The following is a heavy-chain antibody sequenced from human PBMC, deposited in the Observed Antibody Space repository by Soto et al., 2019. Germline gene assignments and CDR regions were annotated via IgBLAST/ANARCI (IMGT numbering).Heavy chain of an antibody. Sequence: ASVKVFCKASGYTFTSYGISWVRQAPGQGLEWMGWISAYNGNTNYAQKLQGRVTMTTDTSTSTAYMELRSLRSDDTAVYYCARDLGPTNWGSFDYWGQGTLVTVSS. CDR1: GYTFTSYG. D-gene: IGHD7-27*01. J-gene: IGHJ4*02. V-gene: IGHV1-18*01. CDR3: ARDLGPTNWGSFDY. CDR2: ISAYNGNT.